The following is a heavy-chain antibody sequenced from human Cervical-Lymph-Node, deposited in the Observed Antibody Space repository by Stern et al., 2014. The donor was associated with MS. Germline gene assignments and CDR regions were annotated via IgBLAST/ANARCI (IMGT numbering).Heavy chain of an antibody. CDR2: IFSNDEK. J-gene: IGHJ4*02. CDR1: GFSLSNARMG. D-gene: IGHD6-13*01. CDR3: ARMVLSSSWFLVPYYFDY. Sequence: QVTLRESGPVLVKPTETLTLTCTVSGFSLSNARMGVSWIRQPPGKALEWLANIFSNDEKSYSTSLKSRLTISKDTSKSQVVLTMTNMDPVDTATYYCARMVLSSSWFLVPYYFDYWGQGTLVTVSS. V-gene: IGHV2-26*01.